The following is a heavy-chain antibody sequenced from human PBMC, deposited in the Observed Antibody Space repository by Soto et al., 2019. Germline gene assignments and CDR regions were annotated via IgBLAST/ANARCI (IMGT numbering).Heavy chain of an antibody. J-gene: IGHJ5*02. Sequence: SGPTLVNPTQTLTLTCTCSGFSLSTSGVGVGWIRQPPGKALEWLALIYWDDDKRYSPSLKSRLTITKDTSKNQVVLTMTNMDPVDTATYYCAHSRQSVPAASFLRLNWFDPWGQGTLVTVSS. CDR1: GFSLSTSGVG. CDR3: AHSRQSVPAASFLRLNWFDP. CDR2: IYWDDDK. V-gene: IGHV2-5*02. D-gene: IGHD2-2*01.